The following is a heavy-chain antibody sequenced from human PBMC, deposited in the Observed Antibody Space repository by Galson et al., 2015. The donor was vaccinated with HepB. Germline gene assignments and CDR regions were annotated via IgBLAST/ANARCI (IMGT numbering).Heavy chain of an antibody. J-gene: IGHJ4*02. CDR2: VNPTTGST. CDR3: AKGDYGAS. Sequence: SVKVSCKASGYTFTSFHLHWVRQAPGQGLEWLGIVNPTTGSTTYVQKFQGRVTMTRDTSTSTLYMELSGLTSDDTAIYYCAKGDYGASWGQGTLVTVSS. V-gene: IGHV1-46*01. CDR1: GYTFTSFH.